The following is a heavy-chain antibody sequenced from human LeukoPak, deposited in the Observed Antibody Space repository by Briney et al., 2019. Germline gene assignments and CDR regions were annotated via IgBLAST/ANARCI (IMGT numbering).Heavy chain of an antibody. Sequence: SVKVSCKASGYSFTNYYLHWVRQAPGQGFEWMGIINPGGGSTTYAQKFQGRVTMTRDTSTSTVYMELSSLRSEDTAVYYCARGGFTTMVRGVIITLDAFDIWGQGTMVTVSS. CDR2: INPGGGST. CDR3: ARGGFTTMVRGVIITLDAFDI. V-gene: IGHV1-46*01. J-gene: IGHJ3*02. D-gene: IGHD3-10*01. CDR1: GYSFTNYY.